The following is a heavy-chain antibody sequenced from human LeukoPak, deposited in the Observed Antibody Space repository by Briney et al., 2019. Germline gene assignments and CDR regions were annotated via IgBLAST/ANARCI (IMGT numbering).Heavy chain of an antibody. V-gene: IGHV3-7*01. D-gene: IGHD4-23*01. CDR3: ARERYGGNPNY. Sequence: GGSLRLSCAASGFTFSTYWMSWVRQGPGKGLEWVANIRQDGGEKYYVESVRGRFTISRDNAKNLLYLQMDSLRGEDTAVYYCARERYGGNPNYWGQGTLVTVSS. CDR2: IRQDGGEK. CDR1: GFTFSTYW. J-gene: IGHJ4*02.